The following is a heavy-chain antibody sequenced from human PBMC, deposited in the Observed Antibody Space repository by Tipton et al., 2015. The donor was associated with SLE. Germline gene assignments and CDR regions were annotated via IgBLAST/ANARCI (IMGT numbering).Heavy chain of an antibody. CDR2: IYYSGST. V-gene: IGHV4-31*03. CDR1: GGSISSGGYY. J-gene: IGHJ4*02. CDR3: ARVKVGSSPPLDY. D-gene: IGHD1-26*01. Sequence: TLSLTCTVSGGSISSGGYYWSWIRQHPGKGLEWVGYIYYSGSTHYNPSLKSRVTISVDTAKNQFSLKLSSVTAADTAVYYCARVKVGSSPPLDYWGQGTLVTVSS.